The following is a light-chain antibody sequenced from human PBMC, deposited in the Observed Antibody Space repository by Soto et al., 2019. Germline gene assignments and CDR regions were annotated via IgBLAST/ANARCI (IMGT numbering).Light chain of an antibody. J-gene: IGKJ2*01. V-gene: IGKV1-39*01. CDR2: AAS. Sequence: DIQMTQSPSSLSASVGDRVTITCRASQSISSYLNWYQQKPGKAPKLLIYAASSLQSGDPSRFSGSGSGTDFTLTISSLQPEDFATYYCQQSYSTPYTFGQGPKLEIK. CDR3: QQSYSTPYT. CDR1: QSISSY.